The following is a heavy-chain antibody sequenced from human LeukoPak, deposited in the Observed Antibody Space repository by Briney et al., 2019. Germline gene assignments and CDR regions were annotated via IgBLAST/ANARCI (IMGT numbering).Heavy chain of an antibody. CDR2: ISYDGSNK. D-gene: IGHD3-9*01. Sequence: GGSLRLSCAASGFTFSSYAMHWVRQAPGKGLEWVAVISYDGSNKYYADSVKGRFTISRDNSKNTLYLQMNSLRAEDTAVYYCARFPDFDWLFFDYWGQGTPVTVSS. CDR3: ARFPDFDWLFFDY. V-gene: IGHV3-30*04. J-gene: IGHJ4*02. CDR1: GFTFSSYA.